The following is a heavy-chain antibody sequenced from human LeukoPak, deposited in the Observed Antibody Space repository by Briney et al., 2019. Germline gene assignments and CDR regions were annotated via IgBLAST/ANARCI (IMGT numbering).Heavy chain of an antibody. V-gene: IGHV3-74*01. J-gene: IGHJ2*01. CDR1: GFSFSTNR. D-gene: IGHD3-16*01. CDR2: LYSDGSVT. CDR3: ARDPGSNGGDWYFDL. Sequence: QPGGSLRLSCAASGFSFSTNRMHWVRQAPGKGLVWLSRLYSDGSVTGYADSVKGRFTISRDNAKNTLYLQMNSLRVEDTAVYYCARDPGSNGGDWYFDLWGRGTLDTVSS.